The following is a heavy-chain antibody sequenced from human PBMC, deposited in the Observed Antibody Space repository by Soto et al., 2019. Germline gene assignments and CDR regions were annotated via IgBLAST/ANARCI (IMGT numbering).Heavy chain of an antibody. Sequence: XGSLLLSCAIPGFSVSSNYLSWVRQAPGKGLEWVSVHYSGGSTYYADSVQGRFTISRDKSNNTLYLQMRRVRAEDTAVYFCARHRHPRGTVGATSPLDPWGQGTQVTVS. CDR1: GFSVSSNY. D-gene: IGHD1-26*01. CDR2: HYSGGST. V-gene: IGHV3-53*01. J-gene: IGHJ5*02. CDR3: ARHRHPRGTVGATSPLDP.